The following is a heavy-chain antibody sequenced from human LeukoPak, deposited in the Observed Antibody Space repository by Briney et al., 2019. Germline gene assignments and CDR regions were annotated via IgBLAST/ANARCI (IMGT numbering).Heavy chain of an antibody. CDR3: ARDRMASFDY. Sequence: PGGSLRLSCAASGFTFSSYSMNWVRQAPGKGLEWVSSISSSSGYIYYADSVKGRFTISRDNAKNSLYLQMNSLRAEDTAVYYCARDRMASFDYWGQGTLVTVSS. CDR2: ISSSSGYI. V-gene: IGHV3-21*01. D-gene: IGHD5-24*01. CDR1: GFTFSSYS. J-gene: IGHJ4*02.